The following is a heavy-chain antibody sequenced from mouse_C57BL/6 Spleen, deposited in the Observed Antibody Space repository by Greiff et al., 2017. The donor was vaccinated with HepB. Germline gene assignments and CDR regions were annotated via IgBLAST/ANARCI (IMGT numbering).Heavy chain of an antibody. CDR2: ISDGGSYT. CDR3: SRGYCCSGLDY. CDR1: GFTFSSYA. D-gene: IGHD1-1*01. V-gene: IGHV5-4*01. J-gene: IGHJ2*01. Sequence: EVQVVESGGGLVKPGGSLKISCAASGFTFSSYAMSWVRQTPEKRLEWVATISDGGSYTYYPDNVKGRFTISKDNANNTPYLQVIHLTSDDTAMYYCSRGYCCSGLDYWGQGTTVTVSS.